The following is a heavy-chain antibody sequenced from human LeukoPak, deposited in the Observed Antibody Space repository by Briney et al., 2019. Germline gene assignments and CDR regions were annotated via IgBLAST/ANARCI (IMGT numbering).Heavy chain of an antibody. CDR2: IKQDGSEK. J-gene: IGHJ5*02. CDR3: ARVLDDYGDHAGWFDP. D-gene: IGHD4-17*01. CDR1: GFTFSSYW. V-gene: IGHV3-7*01. Sequence: GGSLRLSCAASGFTFSSYWMSWVRQAPGKGLERVANIKQDGSEKYYVDSVKGRFTISRDNAKNSLYLQMNSLRAEDTAVYYCARVLDDYGDHAGWFDPWGQGTLVTVSS.